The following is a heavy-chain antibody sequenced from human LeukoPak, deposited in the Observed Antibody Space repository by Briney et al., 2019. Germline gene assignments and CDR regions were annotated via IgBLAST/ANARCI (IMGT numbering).Heavy chain of an antibody. V-gene: IGHV3-23*01. CDR3: VRWYSGYDPRRYFDY. CDR2: ISGSGGST. CDR1: GFTFSSYA. Sequence: QTGGSLRLSCAASGFTFSSYAMHWVRQAPGKGLEWVSAISGSGGSTYYADSVKGRFTISRDNSKNTLYLQMDSLRAEDTAVYYCVRWYSGYDPRRYFDYWGQGTLVTVSS. J-gene: IGHJ4*02. D-gene: IGHD5-12*01.